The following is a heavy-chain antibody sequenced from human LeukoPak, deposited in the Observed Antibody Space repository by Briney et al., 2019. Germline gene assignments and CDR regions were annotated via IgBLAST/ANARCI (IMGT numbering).Heavy chain of an antibody. CDR3: ARAEGDYYYYFYMDV. V-gene: IGHV3-21*01. CDR1: GFTFFSYT. J-gene: IGHJ6*03. CDR2: ISSSSSYI. Sequence: GGSLRLSCAASGFTFFSYTMNWVRQAPGKGLEWVSSISSSSSYIYYADSVKGRFTISRDNAKNSLYLQMNSLRAEDTAVYYCARAEGDYYYYFYMDVWGKGTTVTVSS.